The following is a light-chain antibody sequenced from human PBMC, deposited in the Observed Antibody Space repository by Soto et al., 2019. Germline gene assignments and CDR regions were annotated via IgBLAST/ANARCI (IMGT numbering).Light chain of an antibody. J-gene: IGLJ1*01. CDR2: GNS. Sequence: QSVLTQPPSVSGAPGQRVTISCTGSSSNIGAGYEVHWYQQLPGTAPKLLIYGNSNRPSGVPDRFSGSKSGTSGSLAITGLQAEDEADYYCQSYDSSLSGYVFGTGTKLTVL. CDR3: QSYDSSLSGYV. CDR1: SSNIGAGYE. V-gene: IGLV1-40*01.